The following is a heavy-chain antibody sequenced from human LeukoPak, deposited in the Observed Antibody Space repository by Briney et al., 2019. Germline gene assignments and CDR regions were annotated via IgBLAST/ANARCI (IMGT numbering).Heavy chain of an antibody. J-gene: IGHJ4*02. Sequence: SETLSLTCTVSGASISSGGYYWSWIRQHPGKGLEWLGYIFYSGSTYYDPSLKSRVTISVDTSKNQFSLKLSSVTAADTAVYYCARGLSDYYFDYWGQGTLVTVSS. CDR2: IFYSGST. CDR1: GASISSGGYY. V-gene: IGHV4-31*03. CDR3: ARGLSDYYFDY. D-gene: IGHD2/OR15-2a*01.